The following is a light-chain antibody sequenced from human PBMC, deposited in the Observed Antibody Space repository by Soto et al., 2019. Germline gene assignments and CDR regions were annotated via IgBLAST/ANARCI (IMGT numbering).Light chain of an antibody. Sequence: DIQMTQSPSSLSASLGDRVTITCRVSQDVSNYLNWYQQKPGEAPKVLIYDVFHLETGVPARFSGSGSGTDFTFTSSSRQPEDIATYWCQQDDNFPYTCGQGTKLEIK. CDR2: DVF. J-gene: IGKJ2*01. V-gene: IGKV1-33*01. CDR1: QDVSNY. CDR3: QQDDNFPYT.